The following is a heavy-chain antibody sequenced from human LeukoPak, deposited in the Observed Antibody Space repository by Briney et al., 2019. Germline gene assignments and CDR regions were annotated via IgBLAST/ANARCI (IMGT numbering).Heavy chain of an antibody. CDR3: ARAKYYGSSGYLDY. V-gene: IGHV3-30*04. CDR1: GFTFSSYA. D-gene: IGHD3-22*01. Sequence: GGSLRLSCAASGFTFSSYAMHWVRQAPGKGLEWVAVISYDGSNKYYADSVKGRFTISRDNSKNTLYLQMNSLRAEDTAVYYCARAKYYGSSGYLDYWGQGTLVTVSS. CDR2: ISYDGSNK. J-gene: IGHJ4*02.